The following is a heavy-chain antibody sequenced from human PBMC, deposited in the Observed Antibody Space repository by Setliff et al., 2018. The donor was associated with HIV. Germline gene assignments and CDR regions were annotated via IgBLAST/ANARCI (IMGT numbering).Heavy chain of an antibody. Sequence: SGGSLRLSCAASGFHFNNYGMHWVRQAPGKGLEWVAVIFSDGSNKYYADSVKGRFTISRDNSKNTVYLQMNSLTGEDTAVYYCARDGALDTTGTTIGPPDYWGQGTLVTVSS. D-gene: IGHD1-1*01. V-gene: IGHV3-30*03. CDR2: IFSDGSNK. CDR1: GFHFNNYG. J-gene: IGHJ4*02. CDR3: ARDGALDTTGTTIGPPDY.